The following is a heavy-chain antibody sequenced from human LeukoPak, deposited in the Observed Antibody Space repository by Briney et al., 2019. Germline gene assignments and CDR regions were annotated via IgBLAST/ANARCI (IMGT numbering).Heavy chain of an antibody. Sequence: PSETLSLTCTVSGGSISSFYWNWIRQPAGKGLEWIGRIYTSGNANYNPSLKSRVTKSVDTSKNQFSLTLNSVTAADTAVYYCARDYSENAYPYYFDYWGQGTLVTVSS. J-gene: IGHJ4*02. CDR3: ARDYSENAYPYYFDY. CDR1: GGSISSFY. V-gene: IGHV4-4*07. D-gene: IGHD2-21*01. CDR2: IYTSGNA.